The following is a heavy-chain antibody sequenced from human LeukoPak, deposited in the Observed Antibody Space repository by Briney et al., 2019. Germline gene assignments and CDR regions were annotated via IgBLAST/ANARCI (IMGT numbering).Heavy chain of an antibody. D-gene: IGHD5-18*01. CDR2: ISYDGSNK. J-gene: IGHJ4*02. CDR3: ARDLTGTPMALRY. Sequence: SLRLSCAASGFTFSSYAMHWVRQAPGKGLEWVALISYDGSNKYYADSVKGRFTISRDNSKNTLYLQMNSLRAEDTAVYCCARDLTGTPMALRYWGQGTLVTVSS. V-gene: IGHV3-30-3*01. CDR1: GFTFSSYA.